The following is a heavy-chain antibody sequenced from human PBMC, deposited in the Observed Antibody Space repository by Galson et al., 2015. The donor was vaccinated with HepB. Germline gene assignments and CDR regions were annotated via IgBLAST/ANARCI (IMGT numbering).Heavy chain of an antibody. CDR2: IWYEGSNK. CDR1: GFTFSSYG. J-gene: IGHJ4*02. V-gene: IGHV3-33*01. Sequence: SLRLSCAASGFTFSSYGIHWVRQAPGKGLEWVAVIWYEGSNKYYADSVKGRFTISRVSSKNTVYVQMNSLRAEDTAVYYCARDTSFGFDYWGQGTLVTVSS. D-gene: IGHD3-3*01. CDR3: ARDTSFGFDY.